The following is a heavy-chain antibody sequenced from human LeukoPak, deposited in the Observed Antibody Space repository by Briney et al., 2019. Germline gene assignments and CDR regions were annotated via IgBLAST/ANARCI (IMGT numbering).Heavy chain of an antibody. CDR3: ARHSWCSSTSCYTPFDY. V-gene: IGHV5-51*01. CDR1: GYSFTSYW. Sequence: GESLKISCKGSGYSFTSYWIGWVRQMPGKGLEWMGIIYPGDSDTRYSPSFQGQVTISADKSISTAYLQWSSLKASDTAMYYCARHSWCSSTSCYTPFDYWGQGTLVTVSS. D-gene: IGHD2-2*02. CDR2: IYPGDSDT. J-gene: IGHJ4*02.